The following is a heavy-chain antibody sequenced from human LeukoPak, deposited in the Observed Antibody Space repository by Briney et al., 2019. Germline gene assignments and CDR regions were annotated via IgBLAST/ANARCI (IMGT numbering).Heavy chain of an antibody. CDR1: GFTFCAYY. J-gene: IGHJ4*02. V-gene: IGHV3-11*01. CDR3: ASHYDILTGAPTD. D-gene: IGHD3-9*01. Sequence: GGSLRLSCAASGFTFCAYYMSWIRQAPGKGLEWVSYISSSGSTIYYADSVKGRFTISRDNAKNTLYLQMNSLRAENTAVYYCASHYDILTGAPTDWGQGTLDTVS. CDR2: ISSSGSTI.